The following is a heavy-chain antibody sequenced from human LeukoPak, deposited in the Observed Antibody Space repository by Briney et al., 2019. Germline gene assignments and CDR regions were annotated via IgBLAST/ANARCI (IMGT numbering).Heavy chain of an antibody. CDR2: IYYSGST. CDR3: ARARLGSSIDY. D-gene: IGHD3-16*01. Sequence: KSSQTLSLTCTVSGGSISSGDYYWSWIRQPPGKGLEWIGYIYYSGSTYYNPSLKSRVTISVDTSKNQSSLKLSSVTAADTAVYYCARARLGSSIDYWGQGTLVTVSS. J-gene: IGHJ4*02. V-gene: IGHV4-30-4*08. CDR1: GGSISSGDYY.